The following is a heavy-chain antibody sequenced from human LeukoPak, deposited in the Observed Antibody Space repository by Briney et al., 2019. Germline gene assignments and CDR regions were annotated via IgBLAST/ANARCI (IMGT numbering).Heavy chain of an antibody. Sequence: GESLRLSCAASGFTFSNYWMNWVRQAPGKGLEWAATIKEDGSQKYYVDSVRGRFTISRDNARNSLYLQLNSLRVEDTAVYYCARYFTKVTETLRLDYWGQGNLVTVTS. D-gene: IGHD2-21*02. CDR1: GFTFSNYW. CDR3: ARYFTKVTETLRLDY. CDR2: IKEDGSQK. V-gene: IGHV3-7*03. J-gene: IGHJ4*02.